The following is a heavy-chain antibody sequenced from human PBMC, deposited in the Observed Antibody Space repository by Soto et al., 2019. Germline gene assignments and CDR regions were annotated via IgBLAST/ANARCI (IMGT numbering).Heavy chain of an antibody. CDR2: IYYSGNT. V-gene: IGHV4-30-4*01. Sequence: QVQLQESGPGLVQPSQTLSLTCTVSGDSISSGDYYWSWVRQSPGKVLEWIGCIYYSGNTYYNPSLQTLLSMSVDTAKNQFPPSLSSVTGEDTAMHFCARDIKRYSTSRGPLEYGGQGTLVSVSS. CDR1: GDSISSGDYY. D-gene: IGHD6-6*01. J-gene: IGHJ4*02. CDR3: ARDIKRYSTSRGPLEY.